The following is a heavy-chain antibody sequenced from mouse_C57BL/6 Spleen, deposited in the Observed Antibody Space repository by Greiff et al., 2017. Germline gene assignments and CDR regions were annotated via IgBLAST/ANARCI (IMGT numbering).Heavy chain of an antibody. Sequence: EVKVVESGGGLVKPGGSLKLSCAASGFTFSSYAMSWVRQTPEKRLEWVATISDGGSYTYYPDNVKGRFTISRDNAKNNLYLQMSHLKSEDTAMYYCEREGRDYDGYAMDYWGQGTSVTVSS. V-gene: IGHV5-4*01. J-gene: IGHJ4*01. CDR1: GFTFSSYA. D-gene: IGHD2-4*01. CDR2: ISDGGSYT. CDR3: EREGRDYDGYAMDY.